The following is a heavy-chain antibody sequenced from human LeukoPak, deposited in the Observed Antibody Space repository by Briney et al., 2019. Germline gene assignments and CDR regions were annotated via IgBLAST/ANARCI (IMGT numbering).Heavy chain of an antibody. D-gene: IGHD3-9*01. CDR1: GFIFSNYA. J-gene: IGHJ4*02. CDR3: AKWGDYDVLTGYYVSDF. Sequence: GALSLSFAASGFIFSNYAMYWVRQAPGKGLEWVSAISGRSNNTYYADSVKGRFTISRDSSKNTLYLQMNSLRADDTAVYYCAKWGDYDVLTGYYVSDFWGQGTLVTVSS. CDR2: ISGRSNNT. V-gene: IGHV3-23*01.